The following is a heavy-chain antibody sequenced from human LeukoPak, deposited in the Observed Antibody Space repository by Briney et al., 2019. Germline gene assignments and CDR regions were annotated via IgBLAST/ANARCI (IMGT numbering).Heavy chain of an antibody. V-gene: IGHV5-51*01. CDR3: ARQNDYCNNFRGLDPFDL. D-gene: IGHD4-11*01. Sequence: GGSLQISCQASGSRFFRYWVGGGRQLPGKGLEGMGIIYPGSSHTTYTPSFPGQLTISADTSVSPVYLQWSSLKASDTAMYYCARQNDYCNNFRGLDPFDLWGQGTMVTVSS. CDR1: GSRFFRYW. J-gene: IGHJ3*01. CDR2: IYPGSSHT.